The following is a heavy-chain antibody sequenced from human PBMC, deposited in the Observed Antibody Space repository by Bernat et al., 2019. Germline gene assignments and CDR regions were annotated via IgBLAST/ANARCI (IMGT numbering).Heavy chain of an antibody. CDR1: GFIFSSYG. CDR3: ARVFYDFWSGPPDY. CDR2: ISYDGSNK. J-gene: IGHJ4*02. Sequence: QVQLVESGGGVVQPGRSLRLSCAAPGFIFSSYGMHWVRQAPGKGLEWGAVISYDGSNKYYAESVKGRFTISRDNSKNTLYLQMNSLRAEDTAVYYCARVFYDFWSGPPDYWGQGTLVTVSS. V-gene: IGHV3-30*03. D-gene: IGHD3-3*01.